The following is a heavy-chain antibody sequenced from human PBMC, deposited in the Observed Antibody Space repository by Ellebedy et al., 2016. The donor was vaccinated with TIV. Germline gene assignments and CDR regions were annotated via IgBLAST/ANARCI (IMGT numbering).Heavy chain of an antibody. V-gene: IGHV4-39*01. CDR2: IYYSGSP. D-gene: IGHD3-3*01. CDR1: GGSISSRTKY. CDR3: VRLTHGPQNDFWSGYPDAFDM. J-gene: IGHJ3*02. Sequence: MPSETLSLTCTVSGGSISSRTKYRGWIRQPPGRGLEWIGIIYYSGSPYYNSSLESRVTMAVDTSKNQISLRLTSVTAADTAVYFCVRLTHGPQNDFWSGYPDAFDMWGRGTLVIVSS.